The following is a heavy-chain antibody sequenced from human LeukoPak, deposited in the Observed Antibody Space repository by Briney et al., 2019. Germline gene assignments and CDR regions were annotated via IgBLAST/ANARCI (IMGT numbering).Heavy chain of an antibody. D-gene: IGHD4-17*01. Sequence: GRSLRLSCAASGFTFSSYGMHWARQAPGKGLEWVAVIWYDGSNKYYADSVKGRFTISRDNSKNTLYLQMNSLRAEDTAVYYCARGSHYGDYPQYYYYYMDVWGKGTTVTVSS. CDR3: ARGSHYGDYPQYYYYYMDV. J-gene: IGHJ6*03. CDR1: GFTFSSYG. V-gene: IGHV3-33*01. CDR2: IWYDGSNK.